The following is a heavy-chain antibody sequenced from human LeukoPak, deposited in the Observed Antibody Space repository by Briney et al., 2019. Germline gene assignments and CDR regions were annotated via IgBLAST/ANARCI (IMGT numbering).Heavy chain of an antibody. J-gene: IGHJ2*01. CDR3: ARSWYFDL. CDR2: TTGSGATT. CDR1: GFTFSRYV. V-gene: IGHV3-23*01. Sequence: GGSLRLSCTASGFTFSRYVMTCVRQAPGKGLEWVTTTTGSGATTDYADSVKGRFTISRDNSKNTLSLQMNSLRAEDTAVYYCARSWYFDLWGRGTLVTVSS.